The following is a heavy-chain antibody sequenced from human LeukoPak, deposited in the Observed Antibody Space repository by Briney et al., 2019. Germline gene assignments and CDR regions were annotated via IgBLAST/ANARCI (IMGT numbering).Heavy chain of an antibody. CDR2: IYYSGST. J-gene: IGHJ4*02. D-gene: IGHD3-22*01. V-gene: IGHV4-59*08. CDR3: ARHKGYDSSGYYRYYFDY. CDR1: GGSISSYY. Sequence: SETLSLTCTVSGGSISSYYWSWIRQPPGKGLEWIGYIYYSGSTNYNPSLKSRVTISVDTSKNQFSLKLSSVTAADTAVYYCARHKGYDSSGYYRYYFDYWGQGTLVTVSS.